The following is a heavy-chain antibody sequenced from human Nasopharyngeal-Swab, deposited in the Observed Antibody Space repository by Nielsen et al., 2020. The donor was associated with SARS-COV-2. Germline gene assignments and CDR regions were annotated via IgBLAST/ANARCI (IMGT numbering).Heavy chain of an antibody. D-gene: IGHD1-26*01. CDR3: AKGELIDY. CDR1: GFAFVDYS. V-gene: IGHV3-43*02. J-gene: IGHJ4*02. CDR2: IRGDGSGT. Sequence: GGSLRLSCAASGFAFVDYSMHWVRQTPGKGLEGVSFIRGDGSGTLYAGSVAGRFTISRDNSKRSVYLQMNSLRTEDTGLYFCAKGELIDYWGQGTLVTVSS.